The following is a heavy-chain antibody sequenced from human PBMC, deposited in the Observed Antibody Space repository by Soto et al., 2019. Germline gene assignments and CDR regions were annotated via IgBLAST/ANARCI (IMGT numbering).Heavy chain of an antibody. CDR3: ARLASLGHPYYFGMDV. CDR2: ISSNSVSM. J-gene: IGHJ6*02. V-gene: IGHV3-11*01. Sequence: GGSLRLSCVASGFTFSDYYMTWIRQAPGKGLEWVSYISSNSVSMYYGDSVKGRFTISRDDAENSLHLQMNSLRAEDTAVYYCARLASLGHPYYFGMDVWGQGTTVTVSS. CDR1: GFTFSDYY.